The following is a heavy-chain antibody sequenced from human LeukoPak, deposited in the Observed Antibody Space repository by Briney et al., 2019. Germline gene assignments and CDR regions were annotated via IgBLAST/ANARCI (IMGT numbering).Heavy chain of an antibody. Sequence: PGGSLRLSCAVSGFTFSGSGMHWVRQAPGKGLEWVAVIWYDRSKKYYADSVKGRFTISRDDSKNTLYLQMNTLRADDTAVYYCARDFGVGPYYFDYWGQGTLVTVSS. CDR2: IWYDRSKK. V-gene: IGHV3-33*01. D-gene: IGHD3-16*01. J-gene: IGHJ4*02. CDR1: GFTFSGSG. CDR3: ARDFGVGPYYFDY.